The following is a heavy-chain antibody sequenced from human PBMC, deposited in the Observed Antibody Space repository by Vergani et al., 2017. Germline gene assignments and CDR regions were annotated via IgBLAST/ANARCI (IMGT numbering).Heavy chain of an antibody. J-gene: IGHJ2*01. CDR1: GGSISSYY. V-gene: IGHV4-59*01. CDR2: IYYSGST. Sequence: QVQLQESGPGLVKPSETLSLTCTVSGGSISSYYWSWIRQPPGKGLEWIGYIYYSGSTNYNPSLKSRVTISVDTSKNQFSLKLSSVTAADTAVYYCARDSDYGGNLDYWGRGTLVTVSS. D-gene: IGHD4-23*01. CDR3: ARDSDYGGNLDY.